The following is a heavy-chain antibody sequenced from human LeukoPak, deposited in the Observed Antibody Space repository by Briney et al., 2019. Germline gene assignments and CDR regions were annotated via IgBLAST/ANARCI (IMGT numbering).Heavy chain of an antibody. V-gene: IGHV1-2*02. CDR3: ARAPSYYYDSSGYCHPLAPFDY. D-gene: IGHD3-22*01. J-gene: IGHJ4*02. CDR2: INPNSGGT. Sequence: ASVKVSCKASGYTLTGYYIQWVRQAPGQGLEWMGWINPNSGGTNYAQKFQRRVTTTRDTSISTAYLELSRLRSDDTGVYYCARAPSYYYDSSGYCHPLAPFDYWGQGPLVTVSS. CDR1: GYTLTGYY.